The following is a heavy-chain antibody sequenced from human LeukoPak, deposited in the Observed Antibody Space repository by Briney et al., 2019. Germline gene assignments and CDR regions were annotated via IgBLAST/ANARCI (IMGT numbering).Heavy chain of an antibody. D-gene: IGHD3-3*01. Sequence: SVKVSCKTSGYTFTNYGISWVRQAPGQGLEWMGWVSTSDPHTNYAPKFRGRVLMTIDTSTTTAYLEMRSLTSDDTAVYYCARDRFLWGLGNWFDLWGQGTLVTVTS. CDR3: ARDRFLWGLGNWFDL. J-gene: IGHJ5*02. CDR2: VSTSDPHT. CDR1: GYTFTNYG. V-gene: IGHV1-18*01.